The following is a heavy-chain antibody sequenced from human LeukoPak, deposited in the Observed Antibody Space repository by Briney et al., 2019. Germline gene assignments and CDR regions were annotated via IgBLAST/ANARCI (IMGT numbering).Heavy chain of an antibody. D-gene: IGHD3-10*01. CDR1: RFTFSSYG. CDR3: AKQSHYYGSGSYDY. V-gene: IGHV3-23*01. Sequence: GGSLRLSCAASRFTFSSYGMSWVRQAPGKGLEWVSSISGSAGSTYYADSVKGRFTISRDNSKNTLFLQMNSLRAEETAVYYCAKQSHYYGSGSYDYWGQGTLVTVSS. CDR2: ISGSAGST. J-gene: IGHJ4*02.